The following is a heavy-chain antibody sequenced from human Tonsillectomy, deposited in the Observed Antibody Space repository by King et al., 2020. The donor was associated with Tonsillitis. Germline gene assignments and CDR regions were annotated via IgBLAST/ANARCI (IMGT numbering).Heavy chain of an antibody. J-gene: IGHJ4*02. D-gene: IGHD1-26*01. Sequence: VQLVESGGGMVQPGRSLRLSCAASGFTFSSYAMHWVRQAPGKGLEWVAVISYDGSNKYYADSVKGRFTISRDNSKNTLYLQMNSLRAEDTAVYYCARGLGGSGSYYWGQGTLVTVSS. CDR3: ARGLGGSGSYY. CDR1: GFTFSSYA. CDR2: ISYDGSNK. V-gene: IGHV3-30-3*01.